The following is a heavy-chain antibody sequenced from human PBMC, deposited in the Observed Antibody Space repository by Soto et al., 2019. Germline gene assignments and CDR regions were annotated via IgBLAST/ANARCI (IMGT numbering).Heavy chain of an antibody. CDR1: GGSISSGGYS. CDR2: IYHSGST. CDR3: ARTPDR. J-gene: IGHJ5*02. Sequence: QLQLQESGSGLVKPSQTLSLTCAVSGGSISSGGYSWSWIRQPPGRGLEWIGYIYHSGSTYSNPSFKSVAAIPEDTYKNQFSLKLTSVTAADTAVYSCARTPDRWGQGTLVTVSS. V-gene: IGHV4-30-2*01.